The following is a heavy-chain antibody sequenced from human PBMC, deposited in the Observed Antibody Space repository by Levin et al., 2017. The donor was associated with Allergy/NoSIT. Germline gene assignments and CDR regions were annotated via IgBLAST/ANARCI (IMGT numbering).Heavy chain of an antibody. Sequence: GGSLRLSCAASGFTFSSYSMNWVRQAPGKGLEWVSSISSSSSYIYYADSVKGRFTISRDNAKNSLYLQMNSLRAEDTAVYYCAREGGAYYDIVTGYYYFDYWGQGTLVTVSS. J-gene: IGHJ4*02. D-gene: IGHD3-9*01. V-gene: IGHV3-21*01. CDR3: AREGGAYYDIVTGYYYFDY. CDR1: GFTFSSYS. CDR2: ISSSSSYI.